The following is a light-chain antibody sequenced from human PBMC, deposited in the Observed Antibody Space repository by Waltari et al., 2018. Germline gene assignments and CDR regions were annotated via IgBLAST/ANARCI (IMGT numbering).Light chain of an antibody. CDR2: EVS. V-gene: IGLV2-14*01. Sequence: QSALTQPASVSGSPGQSITISCTGTSSAVGTFNYVSWYQLHPGKAPKLMIYEVSNRPSGVSNRFSGSKSGNTASLTISGVQPEDEADYYCSSYTASTTLAFGTGTKVTVL. CDR3: SSYTASTTLA. J-gene: IGLJ1*01. CDR1: SSAVGTFNY.